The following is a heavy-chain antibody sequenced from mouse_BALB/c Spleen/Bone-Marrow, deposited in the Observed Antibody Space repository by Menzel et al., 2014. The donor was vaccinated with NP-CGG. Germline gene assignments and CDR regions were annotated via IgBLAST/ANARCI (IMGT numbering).Heavy chain of an antibody. J-gene: IGHJ2*01. CDR3: ARESIYYYGSTLDY. CDR2: ISTYYGDA. V-gene: IGHV1S137*01. CDR1: GYTFTDYA. D-gene: IGHD1-1*01. Sequence: VQLQESGAELVRPGVSVKISCKGSGYTFTDYAMHWVKQSHAKSLEWIGVISTYYGDASYNQKFKGKATMTVDKSSSTAYMELARLTSEDSAIYYCARESIYYYGSTLDYWGQGPTLTVSS.